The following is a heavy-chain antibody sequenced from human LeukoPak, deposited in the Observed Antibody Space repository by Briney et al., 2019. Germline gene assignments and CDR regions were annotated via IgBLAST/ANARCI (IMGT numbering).Heavy chain of an antibody. Sequence: GGSLRLSCAASGLTFSTHGMHWVRQAPGKGLEWVAFIQFDGSNKYFLESVKGRFTISRDNSMTTVYLQMNSLRAEDTAVYYCAKPDYSGYGLHYGMDVWGQGTTVTVSS. D-gene: IGHD5-12*01. CDR2: IQFDGSNK. CDR1: GLTFSTHG. CDR3: AKPDYSGYGLHYGMDV. J-gene: IGHJ6*02. V-gene: IGHV3-30*02.